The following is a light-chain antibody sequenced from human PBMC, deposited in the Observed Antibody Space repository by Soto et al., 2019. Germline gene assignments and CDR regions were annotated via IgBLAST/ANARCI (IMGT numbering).Light chain of an antibody. CDR2: GAS. V-gene: IGKV3-20*01. CDR3: QQYGISPRT. J-gene: IGKJ1*01. CDR1: QSVSSSD. Sequence: EIVLTQSPGTLSLSPGERATLSCRASQSVSSSDLAWYQQKPGQAPRLLIYGASSRATGIPDRFSGSGSGTDFTLTISRLEPEDFAVYYCQQYGISPRTFGQGTKVEIK.